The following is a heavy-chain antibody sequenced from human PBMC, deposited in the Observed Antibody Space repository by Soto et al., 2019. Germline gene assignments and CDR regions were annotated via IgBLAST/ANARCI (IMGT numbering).Heavy chain of an antibody. CDR1: GFTFSSYA. Sequence: EVQLLESGGGLVQPGGSLRLSCAASGFTFSSYAMSWVRQAPGKGLEWVSAISGSGGSTYYADSVKGRFTISRDNSKNTLYMQMNSLRSEDTAVYYCAKRGTGSPYYYGSGSYFTGPATDAFDIWGQGTMVTVSS. J-gene: IGHJ3*02. D-gene: IGHD3-10*01. CDR2: ISGSGGST. V-gene: IGHV3-23*01. CDR3: AKRGTGSPYYYGSGSYFTGPATDAFDI.